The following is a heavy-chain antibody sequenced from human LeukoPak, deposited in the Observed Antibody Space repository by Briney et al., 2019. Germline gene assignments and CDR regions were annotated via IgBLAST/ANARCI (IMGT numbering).Heavy chain of an antibody. CDR2: ISNSGGST. Sequence: PGGSLRLSCGASAFTFSSYAMSWFRQAPGKGLEWVSVISNSGGSTFYADSVKGRFTISRDNSKNTLYLQMNSLRAEHTAVYYCAESASGSGTSLYYSDYWGQGTLVTVSS. CDR1: AFTFSSYA. J-gene: IGHJ4*02. V-gene: IGHV3-23*01. D-gene: IGHD3-10*01. CDR3: AESASGSGTSLYYSDY.